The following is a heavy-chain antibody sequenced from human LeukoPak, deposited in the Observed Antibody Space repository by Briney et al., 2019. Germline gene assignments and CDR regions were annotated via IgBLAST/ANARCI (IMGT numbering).Heavy chain of an antibody. CDR2: IYSGDST. V-gene: IGHV3-66*01. CDR1: GFTVSSNY. J-gene: IGHJ6*03. D-gene: IGHD3-9*01. CDR3: ARVYSSPGFYSRDYYYMDV. Sequence: GGSLRLSCATSGFTVSSNYISWVRQAPGKGLEWVSVIYSGDSTYYADSVKGRFTISRDNSKNTLYLQMNSLRAEDTAVYYCARVYSSPGFYSRDYYYMDVWGKGTTVTISS.